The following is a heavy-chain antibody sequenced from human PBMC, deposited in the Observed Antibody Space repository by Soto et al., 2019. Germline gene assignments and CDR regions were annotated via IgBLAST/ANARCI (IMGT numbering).Heavy chain of an antibody. D-gene: IGHD3-22*01. CDR1: GFTFPSSA. CDR2: IVVGSGNT. V-gene: IGHV1-58*01. J-gene: IGHJ4*02. Sequence: QMQLVQSGPEVKKPGTSVKVSCKASGFTFPSSAVQWVRQARGQRLEWIARIVVGSGNTNYAQKFQERLTISRDMSTNTAYMELSIRRSEDTAVYYCAAVPYYYDTSGTYFDYWGQGTLVTVSS. CDR3: AAVPYYYDTSGTYFDY.